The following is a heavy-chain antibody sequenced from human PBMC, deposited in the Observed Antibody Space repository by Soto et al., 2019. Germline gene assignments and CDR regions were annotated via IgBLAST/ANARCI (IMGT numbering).Heavy chain of an antibody. J-gene: IGHJ5*02. D-gene: IGHD3-3*02. CDR3: ASPKIAFYNWFDP. CDR1: GGSISSYY. Sequence: PSETLSLTCTVSGGSISSYYWSWIRQPPGKGLEWIGYIYYSGSTNYNPSLKSRVTISVDTSKNQFSLKLSSVTAADTAVYYCASPKIAFYNWFDPWGQGTQVTVSS. V-gene: IGHV4-59*08. CDR2: IYYSGST.